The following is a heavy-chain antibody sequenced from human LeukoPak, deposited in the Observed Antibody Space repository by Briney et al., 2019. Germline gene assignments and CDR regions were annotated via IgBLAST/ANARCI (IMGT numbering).Heavy chain of an antibody. D-gene: IGHD6-13*01. CDR3: ARGTARSSSWYSFNWFDP. Sequence: SETLSLTCAVYGGSFSGYYWSWIRQPPGKGLEWIGEINHSGSTNYNPSLKSRVTISVDTSKNQFSLKLSSVTAADTAVYHCARGTARSSSWYSFNWFDPWGQGTLVTVSS. J-gene: IGHJ5*02. CDR2: INHSGST. V-gene: IGHV4-34*01. CDR1: GGSFSGYY.